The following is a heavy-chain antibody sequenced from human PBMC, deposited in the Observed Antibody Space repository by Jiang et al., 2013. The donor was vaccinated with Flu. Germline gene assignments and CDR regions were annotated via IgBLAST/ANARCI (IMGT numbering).Heavy chain of an antibody. J-gene: IGHJ2*01. CDR2: LYSPGSR. Sequence: PGLVKPSQTLSLTCTVSTVSISSSVYSWTWIRQPAGKGLEWIGHLYSPGSRYNPYFMSRLAISEGPSMNQFSIRLTSVTAADTAVYYCARGRFKGSDWFFDSWGRGTQVTVSS. CDR3: ARGRFKGSDWFFDS. CDR1: TVSISSSVYS. D-gene: IGHD3-9*01. V-gene: IGHV4-61*02.